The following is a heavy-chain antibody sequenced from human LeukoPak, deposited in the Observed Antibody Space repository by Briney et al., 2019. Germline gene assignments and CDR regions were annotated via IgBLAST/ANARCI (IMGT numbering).Heavy chain of an antibody. Sequence: ASVRVSFKASGYPFTNYGTSWVRQAPGQGLEWMGWISGYNGNTNSAQKVQGRVTMTTDTSTSTAYMELGSLRSDDTAVYYCVRDRGEWIDQYYGMDVWGQGTTVTVSS. CDR3: VRDRGEWIDQYYGMDV. V-gene: IGHV1-18*01. D-gene: IGHD3-10*01. CDR2: ISGYNGNT. J-gene: IGHJ6*02. CDR1: GYPFTNYG.